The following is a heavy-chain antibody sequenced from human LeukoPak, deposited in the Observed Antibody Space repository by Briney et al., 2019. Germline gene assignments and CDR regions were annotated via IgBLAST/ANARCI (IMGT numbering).Heavy chain of an antibody. J-gene: IGHJ4*02. D-gene: IGHD2-15*01. CDR2: ITPNSGGT. V-gene: IGHV1-2*02. Sequence: ASVKVSCKASGYTFTTYSIHWVRQAPGQGLEWMGWITPNSGGTNYAQKFQGRVTMTGDTSISTAYMELSRLRSDDTAAYSCARGRGGGYFDFWGQETLDTVSS. CDR3: ARGRGGGYFDF. CDR1: GYTFTTYS.